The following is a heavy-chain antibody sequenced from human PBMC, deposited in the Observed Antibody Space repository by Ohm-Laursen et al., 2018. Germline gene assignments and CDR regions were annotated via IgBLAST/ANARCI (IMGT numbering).Heavy chain of an antibody. Sequence: SLRLSCTASGFTFDDFAMHWVRQAPGKGLEWVSGISWNSDNIGYADSVKGRFTISRDNAKNSLYLQMNSLRAEDTAVYYCARDRERYSSGWYGIGYWGQGTLVTVSS. CDR3: ARDRERYSSGWYGIGY. J-gene: IGHJ4*02. CDR2: ISWNSDNI. D-gene: IGHD6-19*01. CDR1: GFTFDDFA. V-gene: IGHV3-9*01.